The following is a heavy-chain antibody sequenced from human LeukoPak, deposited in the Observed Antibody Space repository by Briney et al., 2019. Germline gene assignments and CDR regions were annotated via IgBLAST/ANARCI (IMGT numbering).Heavy chain of an antibody. Sequence: QSGGSLRLSCAASGFTFSSYSMNWVRQAPGKGLEWVSYISSSSSTIYYADSVKGRFTISRDNAKNSLYLQMNSLRAEDTAVYYCAREGYYYDSSGYYYGEFDYWGQGTLVTVSS. J-gene: IGHJ4*02. CDR1: GFTFSSYS. D-gene: IGHD3-22*01. CDR2: ISSSSSTI. CDR3: AREGYYYDSSGYYYGEFDY. V-gene: IGHV3-48*04.